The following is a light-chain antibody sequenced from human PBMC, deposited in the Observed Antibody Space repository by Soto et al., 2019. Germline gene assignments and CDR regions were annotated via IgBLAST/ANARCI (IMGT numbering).Light chain of an antibody. CDR2: DAS. V-gene: IGKV1-5*01. Sequence: DIQLTQSPSTLSASVGDRITITCRASQSIGTWLAWYQHRPGEGPKLLIHDASSLESGVPSRFSGSGSATEFSLTISSLESGDSGTYHRQQYATYAPSTFGQGTKVEIK. J-gene: IGKJ1*01. CDR3: QQYATYAPST. CDR1: QSIGTW.